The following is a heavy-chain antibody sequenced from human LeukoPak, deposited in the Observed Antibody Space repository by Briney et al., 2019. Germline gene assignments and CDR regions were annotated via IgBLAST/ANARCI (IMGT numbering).Heavy chain of an antibody. D-gene: IGHD4/OR15-4a*01. CDR2: ISAYNGNT. J-gene: IGHJ4*02. CDR3: ARDKIYGGLSSDY. CDR1: GYTFASYG. V-gene: IGHV1-18*01. Sequence: GASVKVSCKASGYTFASYGITWVRQAPGQGLEWMGWISAYNGNTNYAQNFRGRVTMTTDTSTTTAYMELRSLRSDDTAVYYCARDKIYGGLSSDYWGQGTLVTVSS.